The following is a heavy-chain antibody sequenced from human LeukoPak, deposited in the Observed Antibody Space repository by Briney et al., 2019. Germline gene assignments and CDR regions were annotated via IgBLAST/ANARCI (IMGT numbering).Heavy chain of an antibody. CDR1: GFTVSSNY. CDR2: IYSGGST. CDR3: ARDVFRDYYDSSGYYTDY. J-gene: IGHJ4*02. D-gene: IGHD3-22*01. Sequence: QSGGSLRLSCAASGFTVSSNYMSWVRQAPGKGLEWVSVIYSGGSTYYADSVKGRFTISRDNSKNTLYLQMNSLRAEDTAVYYCARDVFRDYYDSSGYYTDYWGQGTLVTVSS. V-gene: IGHV3-53*01.